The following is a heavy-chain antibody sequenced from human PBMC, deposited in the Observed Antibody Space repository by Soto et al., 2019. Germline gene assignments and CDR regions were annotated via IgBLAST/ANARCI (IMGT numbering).Heavy chain of an antibody. CDR3: AKDLRYYGSGPSGWFDS. J-gene: IGHJ5*01. Sequence: PGGSLRLSCAASGFTFSSYGMHWVRQAPGKGLEWVAVISYDGSNKYYADSVKGRFTISRDNSKNTLYLQIKSLRAEDTAIYYCAKDLRYYGSGPSGWFDSWGQGTQVTVSS. V-gene: IGHV3-30*18. CDR1: GFTFSSYG. CDR2: ISYDGSNK. D-gene: IGHD3-10*01.